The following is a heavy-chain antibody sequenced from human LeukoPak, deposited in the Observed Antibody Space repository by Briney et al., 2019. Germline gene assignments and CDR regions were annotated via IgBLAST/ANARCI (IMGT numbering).Heavy chain of an antibody. V-gene: IGHV1-2*02. Sequence: ASVKVSCKASGYTFTGYYMHWVRQAPGQGLEWMGWINPNSGGTNYAQKFQGRVTMTRDTSISTAYMELSRLRSDDTAVYYCARERGLRREKYYYDSSGYYYPWGQGTLVTVSS. D-gene: IGHD3-22*01. J-gene: IGHJ5*02. CDR2: INPNSGGT. CDR1: GYTFTGYY. CDR3: ARERGLRREKYYYDSSGYYYP.